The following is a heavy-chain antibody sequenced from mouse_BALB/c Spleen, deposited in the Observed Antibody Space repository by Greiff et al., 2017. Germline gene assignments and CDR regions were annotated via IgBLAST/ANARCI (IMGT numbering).Heavy chain of an antibody. J-gene: IGHJ1*01. CDR1: GFSLTGYG. CDR2: IWGDGST. D-gene: IGHD1-1*01. Sequence: VQGVESGPGLVAPSQSLSITCTVSGFSLTGYGVNWVRQPPGKGLEWLGMIWGDGSTDYNSALKSRLSISKDNSKSQVFLKMNSLQTDDTARYYCARENYYGSSYYWYFDVWGAGTTVTVSS. CDR3: ARENYYGSSYYWYFDV. V-gene: IGHV2-6-7*01.